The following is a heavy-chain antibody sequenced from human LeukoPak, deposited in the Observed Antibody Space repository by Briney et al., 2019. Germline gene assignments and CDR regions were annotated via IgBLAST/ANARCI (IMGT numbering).Heavy chain of an antibody. Sequence: ASVKVSCKASGYTFTSYGISWVRQAPGQGLEWMGWISAYNGNTNYAQKLQGRVTMTTDTSTSTAYMELRSLRSDDTAVYYCARVRITMIEDAFDIWGQGTMVTVSS. J-gene: IGHJ3*02. CDR1: GYTFTSYG. V-gene: IGHV1-18*01. CDR2: ISAYNGNT. D-gene: IGHD3-22*01. CDR3: ARVRITMIEDAFDI.